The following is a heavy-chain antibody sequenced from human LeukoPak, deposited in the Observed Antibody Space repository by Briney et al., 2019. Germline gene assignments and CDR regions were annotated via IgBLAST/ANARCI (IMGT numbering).Heavy chain of an antibody. V-gene: IGHV4-38-2*02. Sequence: PSETLSLTCTVSGYSISSGYYWGWIRQPPGKGLEWIGSIYYSGSTYYNPSLKSRVTISVDASKNQFSLKLSSVTAADTAVYYCASLDDYGDIDYWGQGTLVTVSS. D-gene: IGHD4-17*01. CDR2: IYYSGST. CDR1: GYSISSGYY. CDR3: ASLDDYGDIDY. J-gene: IGHJ4*02.